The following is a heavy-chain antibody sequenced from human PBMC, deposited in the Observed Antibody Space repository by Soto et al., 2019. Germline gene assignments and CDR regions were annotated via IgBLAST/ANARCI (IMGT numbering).Heavy chain of an antibody. J-gene: IGHJ3*02. V-gene: IGHV3-13*04. CDR2: IGTAGDT. D-gene: IGHD2-15*01. CDR1: GFTFSSYD. Sequence: EVQLVESGGGLVQPGGSLRLSCAASGFTFSSYDMQWVRQATGKGLEWVSAIGTAGDTYYPGSVKGRVTISRENAKNSWYLQMNSLRAGDTAVYYCARGERSGAFDIWGKGTMVTVYS. CDR3: ARGERSGAFDI.